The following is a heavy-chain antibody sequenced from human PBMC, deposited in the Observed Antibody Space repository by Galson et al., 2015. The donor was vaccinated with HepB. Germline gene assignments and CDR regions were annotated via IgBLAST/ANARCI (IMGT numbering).Heavy chain of an antibody. CDR1: GFTFSSYV. CDR2: ISHSGGST. J-gene: IGHJ3*02. Sequence: SLRLSCAASGFTFSSYVMSWVRQAPGKGLEWVSTISHSGGSTFYADSVKGRFTISRDNSKNTLYLQMNSLRAEDTAVYYCAKTRVVTAVRTDAFEIWGQGTMVTVSS. D-gene: IGHD2-21*02. V-gene: IGHV3-23*01. CDR3: AKTRVVTAVRTDAFEI.